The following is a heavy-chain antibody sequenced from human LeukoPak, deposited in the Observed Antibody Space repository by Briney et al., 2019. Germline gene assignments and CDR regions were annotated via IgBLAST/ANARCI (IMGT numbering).Heavy chain of an antibody. Sequence: SETLSLTCTVSGGSISSGDYYWSWIRQPPGKSLEWIGYIYYSGSTYYNPSLKSRVTISVDTSKNQFSLKLSSVTAADTAVYYCARDLWGGNYFDYWGQGTLVTVSS. CDR1: GGSISSGDYY. CDR3: ARDLWGGNYFDY. CDR2: IYYSGST. J-gene: IGHJ4*02. D-gene: IGHD2-21*01. V-gene: IGHV4-30-4*01.